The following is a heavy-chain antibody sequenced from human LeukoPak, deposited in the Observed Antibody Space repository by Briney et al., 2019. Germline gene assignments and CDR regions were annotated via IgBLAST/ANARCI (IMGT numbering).Heavy chain of an antibody. CDR2: ISYDENIK. CDR3: AKALSYGAKSMFDY. Sequence: PGRSLRLSCAASGFTFSSYGMHWVRQAPGKGLEWVAVISYDENIKYYADSVKGRFTISRGNAKNTLYLQMNTLRAEDTAVYYCAKALSYGAKSMFDYWGQGTLVTVSS. D-gene: IGHD4-23*01. CDR1: GFTFSSYG. J-gene: IGHJ4*02. V-gene: IGHV3-30*18.